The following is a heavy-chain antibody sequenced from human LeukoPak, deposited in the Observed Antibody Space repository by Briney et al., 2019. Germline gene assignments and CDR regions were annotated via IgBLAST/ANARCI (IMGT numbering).Heavy chain of an antibody. Sequence: SETLSLTCTVSGGSISSGGYYWSWIRQHPGKGLEWIGYIYYSGSTYYNPSLKSRVTISVDTSKNQFSLKLSSVTAADTAVYYCARGWGLRGAAAGFDYWGQGTLVTVSS. J-gene: IGHJ4*02. V-gene: IGHV4-31*03. CDR1: GGSISSGGYY. CDR3: ARGWGLRGAAAGFDY. CDR2: IYYSGST. D-gene: IGHD6-13*01.